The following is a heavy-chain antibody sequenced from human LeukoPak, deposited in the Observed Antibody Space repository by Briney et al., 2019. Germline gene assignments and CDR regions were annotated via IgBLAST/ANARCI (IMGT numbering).Heavy chain of an antibody. Sequence: ASVKVSCKASGYTFTGYYMHWVRQAPGKGLEWMGGFDPEDGETIYAQKFQGRVTMTEDTSTDTAYMELSSLRSEDTAVYYCATGSGVWXVVPFDYWGQGTLVTVSS. CDR1: GYTFTGYY. J-gene: IGHJ4*02. D-gene: IGHD3-16*01. CDR2: FDPEDGET. V-gene: IGHV1-24*01. CDR3: ATGSGVWXVVPFDY.